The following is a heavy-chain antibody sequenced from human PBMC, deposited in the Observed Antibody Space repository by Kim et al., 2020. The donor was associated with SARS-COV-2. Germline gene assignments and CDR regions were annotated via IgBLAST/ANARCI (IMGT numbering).Heavy chain of an antibody. Sequence: FRGRVTMTRDTSTSTVYMELSSLRSEDTAVYYCARFGDCSGGSCQYYFDYWGQGTLVTVSS. V-gene: IGHV1-46*01. CDR3: ARFGDCSGGSCQYYFDY. D-gene: IGHD2-15*01. J-gene: IGHJ4*02.